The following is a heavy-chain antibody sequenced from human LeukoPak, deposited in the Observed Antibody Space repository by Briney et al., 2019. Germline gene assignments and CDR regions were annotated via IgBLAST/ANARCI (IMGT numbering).Heavy chain of an antibody. CDR1: GFTFSLYG. J-gene: IGHJ4*02. V-gene: IGHV3-30*03. CDR2: ISYHGNNE. D-gene: IGHD3-22*01. Sequence: GGSLRLSCAASGFTFSLYGMHWGRQAPGKGLEWVTVISYHGNNEYYADSVKGRFTISRDNSKNTLYLQMNSLTAEDTAVYYCARCPESSGYYYELDSWGQGTLVTVSS. CDR3: ARCPESSGYYYELDS.